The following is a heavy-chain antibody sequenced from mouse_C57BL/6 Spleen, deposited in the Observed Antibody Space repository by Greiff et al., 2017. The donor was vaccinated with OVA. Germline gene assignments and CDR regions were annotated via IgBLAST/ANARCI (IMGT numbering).Heavy chain of an antibody. D-gene: IGHD2-1*01. J-gene: IGHJ4*01. CDR2: INPNNGGT. Sequence: VQLQQSGPELVKPGASVKIPCKASGYTFTDYNMDWVKQSHGKSLEWIGDINPNNGGTTYNQKFKGQATLTVYKSSSTAYMELRSLTSEDTADDYCARRGNYGSYAMDYWGQGTSVTVSS. CDR3: ARRGNYGSYAMDY. V-gene: IGHV1-18*01. CDR1: GYTFTDYN.